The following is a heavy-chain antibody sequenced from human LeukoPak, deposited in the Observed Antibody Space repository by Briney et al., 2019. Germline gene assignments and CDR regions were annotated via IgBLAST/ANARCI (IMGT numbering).Heavy chain of an antibody. V-gene: IGHV3-64*01. D-gene: IGHD6-13*01. CDR2: ISSNGGIT. CDR3: ARDQLVLSYYYGMDV. Sequence: GGSLRLSCAASGFTFSSYAMHWVRQAPGKGLEYVSAISSNGGITYYANSVEGRFTISRDNSKNTPYLQMGSLRAEDMAVYYCARDQLVLSYYYGMDVWGQGATVTVSS. CDR1: GFTFSSYA. J-gene: IGHJ6*02.